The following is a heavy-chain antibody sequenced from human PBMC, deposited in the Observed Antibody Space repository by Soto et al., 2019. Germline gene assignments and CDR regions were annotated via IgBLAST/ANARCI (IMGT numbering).Heavy chain of an antibody. CDR2: ISYDGSNK. D-gene: IGHD6-19*01. J-gene: IGHJ1*01. CDR1: GFTFSSYG. Sequence: GGSLRLSCAASGFTFSSYGMHWVRQAPGKGLEWVAVISYDGSNKYYADSVKGRFTISRDNSKNTLYLQMNSLRAEDTAVYYCAKDSPVGRWSSGWHRGYFQHWGQGTLVTVSS. V-gene: IGHV3-30*18. CDR3: AKDSPVGRWSSGWHRGYFQH.